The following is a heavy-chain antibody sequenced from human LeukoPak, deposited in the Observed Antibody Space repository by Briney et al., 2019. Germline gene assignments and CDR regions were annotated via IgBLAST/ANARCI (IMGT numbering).Heavy chain of an antibody. CDR3: ARAARPRNFDY. J-gene: IGHJ4*02. CDR2: INHSGST. V-gene: IGHV4-34*01. CDR1: GGSSSGYY. D-gene: IGHD6-6*01. Sequence: SETLSLTCAVYGGSSSGYYWSWIRQPPGKGLEWIGEINHSGSTNYNPSLKSRVTISVDTSKNQFSLKLSSVTAADTAVYYCARAARPRNFDYWGQGTLVTVSS.